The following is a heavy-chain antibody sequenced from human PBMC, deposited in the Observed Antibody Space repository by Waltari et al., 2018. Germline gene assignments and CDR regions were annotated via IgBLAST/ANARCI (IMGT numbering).Heavy chain of an antibody. CDR2: INTNTGNP. Sequence: QVQLVQSGSELKKPGASVKVSCKASGYTFTRYAMNWVRQAPGQGLEWMGWINTNTGNPTYAQGFTGRFVFSLDTSVSTAYLQISSLKAEDTAVYYCAREAYGREEQWLVREDVWGQGTTVTVSS. D-gene: IGHD6-19*01. CDR1: GYTFTRYA. CDR3: AREAYGREEQWLVREDV. V-gene: IGHV7-4-1*02. J-gene: IGHJ6*02.